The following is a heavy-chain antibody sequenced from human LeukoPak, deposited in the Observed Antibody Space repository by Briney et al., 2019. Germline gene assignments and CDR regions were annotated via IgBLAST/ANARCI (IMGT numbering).Heavy chain of an antibody. J-gene: IGHJ4*02. D-gene: IGHD4-17*01. V-gene: IGHV3-23*01. CDR2: FSGSGDTT. CDR3: AKGYGDYEEGVDY. Sequence: GGSLRLSCAASGFTFSSYAMSWVRQAPGKGLEWVSAFSGSGDTTYYADSVKGRFTISRDNSKSTLYLQMSNLRAEDTAIYYCAKGYGDYEEGVDYWGQGTLVTVSS. CDR1: GFTFSSYA.